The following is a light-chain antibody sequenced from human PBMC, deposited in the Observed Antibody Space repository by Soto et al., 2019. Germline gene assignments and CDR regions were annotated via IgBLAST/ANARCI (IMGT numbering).Light chain of an antibody. CDR1: SRDVGSYNL. CDR2: EVS. J-gene: IGLJ3*02. Sequence: QSVLTQPASVSGSPGQSITISCTGTSRDVGSYNLVSWYQQHPGKAPKLMIYEVSKRPSGVSNRFSGSKSGNTASLTISGLQAEDEDDYYCCSYAGSSTWVFGGGTKVTVL. V-gene: IGLV2-23*02. CDR3: CSYAGSSTWV.